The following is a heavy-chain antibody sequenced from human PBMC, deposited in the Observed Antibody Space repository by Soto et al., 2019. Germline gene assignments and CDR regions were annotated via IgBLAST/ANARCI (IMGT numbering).Heavy chain of an antibody. CDR2: ISGSGGST. J-gene: IGHJ4*02. V-gene: IGHV3-23*01. D-gene: IGHD2-21*02. CDR1: GFTFSIYA. CDR3: AKGRAVVAAISY. Sequence: PGGSLRLSCAASGFTFSIYAMSWVRQAPGEGLEWVSAISGSGGSTYYADSVKGRFTISRDNSKNTLYLQMNSLRAEDTAVYYCAKGRAVVAAISYWGQGTLVTVSS.